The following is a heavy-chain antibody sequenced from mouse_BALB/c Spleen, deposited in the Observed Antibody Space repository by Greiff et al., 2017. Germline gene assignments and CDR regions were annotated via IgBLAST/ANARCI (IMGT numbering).Heavy chain of an antibody. CDR1: GYSITSDYA. CDR2: ISYSGST. J-gene: IGHJ3*01. Sequence: VQLKESGPGLVKPSQSLSLTCTVTGYSITSDYAWNWIRQFPGNQLEWMGYISYSGSTSYNPSLKSRISITRDTSKNQFFLQLNSVTTEDTATYYCARDNSAWFAYWGQGTLVTVSA. CDR3: ARDNSAWFAY. V-gene: IGHV3-2*02. D-gene: IGHD1-3*01.